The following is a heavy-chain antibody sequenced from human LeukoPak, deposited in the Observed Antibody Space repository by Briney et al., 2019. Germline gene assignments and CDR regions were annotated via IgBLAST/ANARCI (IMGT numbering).Heavy chain of an antibody. CDR1: GGSISSGSYY. D-gene: IGHD3-22*01. CDR2: IYTSGST. CDR3: ARGPYDSSGYYYGNRWFDP. V-gene: IGHV4-61*02. J-gene: IGHJ5*02. Sequence: SQTLSLTCTVSGGSISSGSYYWSWIRQPAGKGREWIGRIYTSGSTNYNPSLKSRVTISVDTSKNQFSLKLSSVTAADTAVYYCARGPYDSSGYYYGNRWFDPWGQGTLVTVSS.